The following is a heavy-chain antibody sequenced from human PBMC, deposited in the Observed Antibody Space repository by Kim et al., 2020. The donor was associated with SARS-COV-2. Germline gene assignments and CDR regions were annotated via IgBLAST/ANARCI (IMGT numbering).Heavy chain of an antibody. CDR3: AKGTTFYFDSSGYYLNS. CDR2: IVGSGERT. Sequence: GGSLRLSCAASGFTFGSYAMSWVRQAPGKGLEWVAHIVGSGERTSYADSVKGRLTISRDNSGNTLFLQMNSLRAEDTAVYYCAKGTTFYFDSSGYYLNSWGQGILVTVSS. V-gene: IGHV3-23*01. CDR1: GFTFGSYA. D-gene: IGHD3-22*01. J-gene: IGHJ4*02.